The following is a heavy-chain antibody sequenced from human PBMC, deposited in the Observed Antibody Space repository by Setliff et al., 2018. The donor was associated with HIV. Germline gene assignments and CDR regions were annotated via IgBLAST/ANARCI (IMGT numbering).Heavy chain of an antibody. Sequence: SETLSLTCTVSGGSISSYYWSWIRQPPGKGLEWIGYIYYSGSTNYNPSLKSRVTISVDTSKNQFSLKLSSVTAADTAVYYCARRQQLWLLYAFDIWGQGTMVTVSS. V-gene: IGHV4-59*01. CDR1: GGSISSYY. D-gene: IGHD5-18*01. CDR2: IYYSGST. J-gene: IGHJ3*02. CDR3: ARRQQLWLLYAFDI.